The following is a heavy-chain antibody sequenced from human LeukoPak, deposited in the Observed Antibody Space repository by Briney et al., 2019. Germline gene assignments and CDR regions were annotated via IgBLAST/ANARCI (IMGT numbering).Heavy chain of an antibody. CDR3: ARDLGRSSAFDI. J-gene: IGHJ3*02. CDR1: GFTFSSYN. Sequence: GGSLRLSCAASGFTFSSYNMNWVRQTPGQGLEWVSSITSGSSHIYYADSVKGRFTISRDNAKNSLYLQMDSLRAEDTAVYYCARDLGRSSAFDIWGQGTMVTVSS. CDR2: ITSGSSHI. D-gene: IGHD2-15*01. V-gene: IGHV3-21*01.